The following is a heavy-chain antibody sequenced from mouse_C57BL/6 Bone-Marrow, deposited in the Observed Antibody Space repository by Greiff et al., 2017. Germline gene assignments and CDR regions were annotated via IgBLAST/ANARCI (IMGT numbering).Heavy chain of an antibody. Sequence: QVQLQQSGAELARPGASVKMSCTASGYTFTSYTMHWVKQRPGQGLEWIGYINPSSGYTKYNQKFKDKATLTADKSSSTAYMELSSLTSEDSAVYYCAICCYCRGYARVYGGRGTSVTVSS. V-gene: IGHV1-4*01. D-gene: IGHD2-12*01. CDR2: INPSSGYT. CDR3: AICCYCRGYARVY. CDR1: GYTFTSYT. J-gene: IGHJ4*01.